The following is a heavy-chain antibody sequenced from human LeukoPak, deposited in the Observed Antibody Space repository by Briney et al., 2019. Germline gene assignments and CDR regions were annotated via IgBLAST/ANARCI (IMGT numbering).Heavy chain of an antibody. CDR1: GFTFSSYE. Sequence: GGSLRLSCAASGFTFSSYEMNWVRQAPGKGLEWVSYISSSGSTIYYADSVKGRFTISRDNAKNSLYLQMNSLRAEDTAVYYCARHLSGVTGYTYGRGIDYWGQGTLVSVSS. CDR3: ARHLSGVTGYTYGRGIDY. CDR2: ISSSGSTI. J-gene: IGHJ4*02. D-gene: IGHD5-18*01. V-gene: IGHV3-48*03.